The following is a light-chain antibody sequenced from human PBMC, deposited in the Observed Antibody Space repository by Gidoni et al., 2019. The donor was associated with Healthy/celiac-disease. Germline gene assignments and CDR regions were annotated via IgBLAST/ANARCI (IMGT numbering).Light chain of an antibody. V-gene: IGKV1-5*03. CDR3: QQYNSYSGT. CDR1: QSISSW. CDR2: KAS. Sequence: DIQMIQSLSTLSASVGDRVTITCRASQSISSWLAWYQQKPGKAPKLLIYKASSLESGVPSRFSGSGSGTEFTLTISSLQPDDFATYYCQQYNSYSGTFGQGTKLEIK. J-gene: IGKJ2*01.